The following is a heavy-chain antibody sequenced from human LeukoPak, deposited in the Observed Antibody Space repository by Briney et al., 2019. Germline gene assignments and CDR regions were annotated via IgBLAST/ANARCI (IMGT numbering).Heavy chain of an antibody. V-gene: IGHV1-69*13. Sequence: ASVKVFCKASGGTFSSYAISWVRQAPGQGLEWMGGIIPIFGTANYAQKFQGRVTITADESTSTAYMELSSLRSEDTAVYYCARDQEYYYDSSGYYSWLVYWGQGTLVTVSS. CDR1: GGTFSSYA. J-gene: IGHJ4*02. CDR2: IIPIFGTA. D-gene: IGHD3-22*01. CDR3: ARDQEYYYDSSGYYSWLVY.